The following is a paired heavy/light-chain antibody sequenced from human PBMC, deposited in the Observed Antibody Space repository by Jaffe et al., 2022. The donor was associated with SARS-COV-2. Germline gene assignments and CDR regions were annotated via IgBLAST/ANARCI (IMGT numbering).Light chain of an antibody. CDR3: NSRDSSGNQWV. CDR1: SLRQNF. V-gene: IGLV3-19*01. Sequence: SSELTQDPAVSVALRQTVRITCQGESLRQNFAAWFQQRPGQAPKLVIYGKNNRPSGIPDRFSGSRSGNTASLTIIGVQAEDEADYYCNSRDSSGNQWVFGGGTKLTVL. CDR2: GKN. J-gene: IGLJ3*02.
Heavy chain of an antibody. J-gene: IGHJ4*02. CDR3: AKDIRFLEWLHPDY. V-gene: IGHV3-30*18. D-gene: IGHD3-3*01. CDR2: ISYDGNSQ. CDR1: GFLFNSYA. Sequence: QVQLVESGGGVVQPGGSLRLSCAASGFLFNSYAMHWVRQAPGKGLEWVAVISYDGNSQNYADSVKGRFTISRDKSENTLFLQMNNLRVDDTAVYYCAKDIRFLEWLHPDYWGQGTLVAVSS.